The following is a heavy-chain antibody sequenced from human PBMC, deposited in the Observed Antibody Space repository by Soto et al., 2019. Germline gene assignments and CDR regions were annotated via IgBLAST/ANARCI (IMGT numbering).Heavy chain of an antibody. CDR1: GGTFSSYA. J-gene: IGHJ4*02. Sequence: EASVKVSCKASGGTFSSYAISWVRQAPGQGLEWMGGIIPIFGTANYAQKFQGRVTITADESTSTAYMELSSLRSEDTAVYYCARAAGVTASYYFDYWGQGTLVTVSS. CDR3: ARAAGVTASYYFDY. V-gene: IGHV1-69*13. D-gene: IGHD2-21*02. CDR2: IIPIFGTA.